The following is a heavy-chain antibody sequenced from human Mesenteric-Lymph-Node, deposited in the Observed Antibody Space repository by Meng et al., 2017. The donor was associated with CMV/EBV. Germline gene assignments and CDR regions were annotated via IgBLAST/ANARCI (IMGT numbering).Heavy chain of an antibody. J-gene: IGHJ6*02. D-gene: IGHD2-2*01. CDR2: IKEDGSEK. CDR1: GFAFDDYA. V-gene: IGHV3-7*01. Sequence: GGSLRLSCAASGFAFDDYAMHWVRQAPGKGLEWVANIKEDGSEKYYVDSVKGRFIISRDNAKNSLDLQMNSLRAEDTAVYYCARDSGNCRSANCFARAYYYYGMDVWGQGTTVTVSS. CDR3: ARDSGNCRSANCFARAYYYYGMDV.